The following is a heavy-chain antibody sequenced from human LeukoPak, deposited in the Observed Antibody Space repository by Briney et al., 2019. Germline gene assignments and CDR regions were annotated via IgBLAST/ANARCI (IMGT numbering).Heavy chain of an antibody. CDR1: GYTFTSYG. CDR2: ISAYNGNT. V-gene: IGHV1-18*01. CDR3: ARYIPLTTYSSSLPTNWFDP. Sequence: ASVKDPCKASGYTFTSYGISWVRQAPGQGLEWMGWISAYNGNTNYAQKLQGRVTMTTDTSTSTAYMELRSLRSDDTAVYYCARYIPLTTYSSSLPTNWFDPWGQGTLVTVSS. D-gene: IGHD6-13*01. J-gene: IGHJ5*02.